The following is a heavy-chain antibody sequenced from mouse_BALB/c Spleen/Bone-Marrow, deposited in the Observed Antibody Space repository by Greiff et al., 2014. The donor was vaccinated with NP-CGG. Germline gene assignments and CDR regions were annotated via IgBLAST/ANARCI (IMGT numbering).Heavy chain of an antibody. D-gene: IGHD2-14*01. V-gene: IGHV3-2*02. CDR3: ARDGYRYDGFAY. Sequence: VQLKQSGPGLVKPSQSLSLTCTVTGYSITSDYAWNWIRQFPGNKLEWMGYISYSGSTSYNPSLKSRISITRDTSKNQFFLQLSSVTTEDTASYYCARDGYRYDGFAYWGQGTLVTVSA. J-gene: IGHJ3*01. CDR2: ISYSGST. CDR1: GYSITSDYA.